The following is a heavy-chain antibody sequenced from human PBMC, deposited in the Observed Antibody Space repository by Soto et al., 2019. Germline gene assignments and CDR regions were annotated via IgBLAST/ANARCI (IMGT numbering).Heavy chain of an antibody. CDR2: ISWNSGSI. CDR3: AKDGPYYDILTGFYYYYGMDV. D-gene: IGHD3-9*01. V-gene: IGHV3-9*01. Sequence: GGSLRLSCAASGFTFDDYAMHWVRQAPGKGLEWVSGISWNSGSIGYADSVKGRFAISRDNAKNSLYLQMNSLRAEDTAVYYCAKDGPYYDILTGFYYYYGMDVWGQGTTVTVSS. CDR1: GFTFDDYA. J-gene: IGHJ6*02.